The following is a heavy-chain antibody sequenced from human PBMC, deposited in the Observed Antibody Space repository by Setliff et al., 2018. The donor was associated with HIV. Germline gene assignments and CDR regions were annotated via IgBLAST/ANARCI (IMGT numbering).Heavy chain of an antibody. J-gene: IGHJ4*02. CDR1: GDSINGHW. V-gene: IGHV4-59*08. Sequence: PSETLSLTCAVSGDSINGHWWSWIRQPPGKGLEWTGNIHYSRRTNYNPSLKSRITISVDTSKNQFSLKLRSVTAADTAVYYCARQPLYNDYDWRSYYFDYWGQGSLVTVSS. CDR3: ARQPLYNDYDWRSYYFDY. D-gene: IGHD5-12*01. CDR2: IHYSRRT.